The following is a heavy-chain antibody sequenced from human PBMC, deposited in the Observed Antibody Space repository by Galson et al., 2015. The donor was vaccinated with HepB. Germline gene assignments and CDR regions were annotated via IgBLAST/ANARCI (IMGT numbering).Heavy chain of an antibody. Sequence: SLRLSCAASGFTFSSYGMHWVRQAPGKGLEWVAVISYDGSNKYYADSVKGRFTISRDNSKNTLYLQMNSLRAEDTAVYYCANGYYYDSSGYYYPYWGQGTLVTVSS. CDR2: ISYDGSNK. CDR1: GFTFSSYG. V-gene: IGHV3-30*18. D-gene: IGHD3-22*01. J-gene: IGHJ4*02. CDR3: ANGYYYDSSGYYYPY.